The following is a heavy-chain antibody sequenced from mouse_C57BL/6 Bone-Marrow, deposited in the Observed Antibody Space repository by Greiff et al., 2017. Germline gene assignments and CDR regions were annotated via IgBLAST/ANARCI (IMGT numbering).Heavy chain of an antibody. V-gene: IGHV5-6*01. Sequence: EVQGVESGGDLVKPGGSLKLSCAASGFTFSSYGMSWVRQTPDKRLEWVATISSGGSYTYYPDSVKGRFTISRDNAKNTLYLQMSSLKSEDTAMYYCARQGGYWYLEVWGTGTTVTVSS. CDR2: ISSGGSYT. J-gene: IGHJ1*03. CDR3: ARQGGYWYLEV. CDR1: GFTFSSYG.